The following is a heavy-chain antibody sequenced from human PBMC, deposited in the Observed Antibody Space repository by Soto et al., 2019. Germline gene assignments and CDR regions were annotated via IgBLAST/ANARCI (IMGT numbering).Heavy chain of an antibody. CDR3: ARPYYYGSGSYPLDYYYGMDV. Sequence: GESLKISCKVSGYSFTSYWISWVRQMPGKGLEWMGRIDPSDSYTNYSPSFQGHVTISADKSISTAYLQWSSLKASDTAMYYCARPYYYGSGSYPLDYYYGMDVWGQGTTVTVSS. J-gene: IGHJ6*02. CDR1: GYSFTSYW. D-gene: IGHD3-10*01. V-gene: IGHV5-10-1*01. CDR2: IDPSDSYT.